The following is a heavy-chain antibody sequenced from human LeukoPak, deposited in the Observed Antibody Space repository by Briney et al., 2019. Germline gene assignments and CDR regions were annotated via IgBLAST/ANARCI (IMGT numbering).Heavy chain of an antibody. D-gene: IGHD3-3*01. J-gene: IGHJ4*02. CDR2: ISGSGGST. CDR3: AKTSGGFWSGYPNFDY. CDR1: GFTFSSYA. V-gene: IGHV3-23*01. Sequence: GASLRLSCAASGFTFSSYAMSWVRQAPGKGLEWVSAISGSGGSTYYADSVKGRFTISRDNSKNTLYLQMNSLRAEDTAVYYCAKTSGGFWSGYPNFDYWGQGTLVNVSS.